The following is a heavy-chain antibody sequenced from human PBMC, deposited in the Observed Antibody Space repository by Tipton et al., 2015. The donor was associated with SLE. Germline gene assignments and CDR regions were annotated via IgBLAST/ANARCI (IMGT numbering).Heavy chain of an antibody. CDR1: VGPLTSGRYY. D-gene: IGHD4-17*01. J-gene: IGHJ4*02. CDR3: ARVFPGTYGDGDYPGRGDY. V-gene: IGHV4-61*09. CDR2: IYTTGST. Sequence: TLSLTCTVSVGPLTSGRYYWSWIRQPAGKGLEWIGHIYTTGSTNYSPSLKSRVTISFDTSETQFSLKLASVTIADTAVYYCARVFPGTYGDGDYPGRGDYWGQGTLVTVSS.